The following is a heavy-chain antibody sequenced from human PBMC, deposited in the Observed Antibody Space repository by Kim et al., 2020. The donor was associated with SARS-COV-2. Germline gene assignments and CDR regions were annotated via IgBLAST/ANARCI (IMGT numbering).Heavy chain of an antibody. CDR3: ARDYSPPLETARLDY. J-gene: IGHJ4*02. V-gene: IGHV3-7*01. CDR1: GFTFSNYW. CDR2: INTDGSGR. Sequence: GGSLRLSCVASGFTFSNYWMSWVRQAPGQGLEWVANINTDGSGRYYVDSVKGRFTISRDNDKRSLYLQMNSLRAEDTAVYYCARDYSPPLETARLDYWGQGTLITVSS. D-gene: IGHD4-4*01.